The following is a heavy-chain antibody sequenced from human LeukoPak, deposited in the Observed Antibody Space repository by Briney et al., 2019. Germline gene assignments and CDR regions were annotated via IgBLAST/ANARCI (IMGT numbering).Heavy chain of an antibody. D-gene: IGHD3-22*01. J-gene: IGHJ4*02. CDR1: GFTFSSYA. V-gene: IGHV3-23*01. Sequence: AGGSLRLSYAASGFTFSSYAMSWVRQAPGKGLEWVSAISGSGGSTYYADSVKGRFTISRDNSKNTLYLQMNSLRAEDTAVYYCAKDPYYYDSSGYLTPVDYWGQGTLVTVSS. CDR3: AKDPYYYDSSGYLTPVDY. CDR2: ISGSGGST.